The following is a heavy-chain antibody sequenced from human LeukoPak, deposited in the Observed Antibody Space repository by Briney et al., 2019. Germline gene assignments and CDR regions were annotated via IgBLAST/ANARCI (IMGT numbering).Heavy chain of an antibody. Sequence: PGGSLRLSCAASGFTFSSYSMNWVRQAPGKGLEWVSSISSSSSYIYYADSVKGRFTISRDYAKNSLYLQMNSLRAEDTAVYYCARDRGGWIQLWPIDYWGQGTLVTVSS. D-gene: IGHD5-18*01. CDR3: ARDRGGWIQLWPIDY. CDR2: ISSSSSYI. CDR1: GFTFSSYS. V-gene: IGHV3-21*01. J-gene: IGHJ4*02.